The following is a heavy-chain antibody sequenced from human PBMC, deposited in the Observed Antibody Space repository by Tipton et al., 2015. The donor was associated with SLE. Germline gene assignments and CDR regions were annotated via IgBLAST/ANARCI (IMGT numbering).Heavy chain of an antibody. CDR2: IYYSGST. Sequence: TLSLTCTVSGGSISSHYWSWIRQPPGKGLEWIGYIYYSGSTNYNPSLKSRVTMSVDTSKNQFSLKLTSVTAADTAVYYCARRAIQQQRRGYMDVWGKGTTVTVSS. CDR1: GGSISSHY. CDR3: ARRAIQQQRRGYMDV. V-gene: IGHV4-59*11. J-gene: IGHJ6*03. D-gene: IGHD6-13*01.